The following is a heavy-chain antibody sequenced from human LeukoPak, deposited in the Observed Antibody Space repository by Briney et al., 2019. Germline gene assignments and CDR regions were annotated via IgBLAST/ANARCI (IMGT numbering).Heavy chain of an antibody. Sequence: GGSLRLSCAASGFTFSNYSMNWVRQAPGKGVEWVSSISSSSGYIYYADSVKGRFTISRDNAKNSLYLQMNSLRAEDTAVYYCARAPRGSSSDDYWGQGTLVTVSS. CDR2: ISSSSGYI. D-gene: IGHD6-6*01. CDR3: ARAPRGSSSDDY. V-gene: IGHV3-21*01. J-gene: IGHJ4*02. CDR1: GFTFSNYS.